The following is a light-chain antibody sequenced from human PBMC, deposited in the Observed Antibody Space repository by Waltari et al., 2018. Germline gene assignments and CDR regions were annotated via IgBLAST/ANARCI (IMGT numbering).Light chain of an antibody. CDR2: CAS. Sequence: IVLAQSPATLSVSPGETGTLSCRASQNINSNLAWYQQKPGQAPRLLIYCASTRATGIPPRFSGSGSGTEFTLTIRSLQSEDFAVYYCQQYDRWPPRTFGQGTKVEIK. V-gene: IGKV3-15*01. J-gene: IGKJ1*01. CDR3: QQYDRWPPRT. CDR1: QNINSN.